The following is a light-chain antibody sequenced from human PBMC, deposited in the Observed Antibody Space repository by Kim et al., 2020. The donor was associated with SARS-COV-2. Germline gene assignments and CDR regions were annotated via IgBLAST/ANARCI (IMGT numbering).Light chain of an antibody. V-gene: IGLV3-21*04. CDR3: QVWDSSSDHRGV. CDR2: YDS. J-gene: IGLJ2*01. CDR1: NIGSKS. Sequence: PGKTARITWGGNNIGSKSVHWYQQKPGQAPVLVIYYDSDRPSGIPERFSGSNSGNTATLTISRVEAGDEADYYCQVWDSSSDHRGVFGGGTQLTVL.